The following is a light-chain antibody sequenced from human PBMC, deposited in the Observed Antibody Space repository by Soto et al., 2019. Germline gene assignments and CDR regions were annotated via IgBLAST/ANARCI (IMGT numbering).Light chain of an antibody. CDR2: KAS. V-gene: IGKV1-5*03. J-gene: IGKJ1*01. CDR3: QQYHSYPWT. Sequence: DIQMTQSPSTLSASVGDRVTLTCRASQSISSWLAWYQQKPGKAPKSLIYKASSLESGVPSRFSGSGSGTEFTLTISSLQPDDFATYYCQQYHSYPWTFGQGTKVDSK. CDR1: QSISSW.